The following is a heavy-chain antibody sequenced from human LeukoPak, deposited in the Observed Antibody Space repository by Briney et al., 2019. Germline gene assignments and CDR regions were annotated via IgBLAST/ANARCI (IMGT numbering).Heavy chain of an antibody. D-gene: IGHD3-22*01. CDR3: ARSSGYFDY. J-gene: IGHJ4*02. CDR2: ISSSSSTI. V-gene: IGHV3-48*01. CDR1: GFTFSSYS. Sequence: GGSLRLSCAAPGFTFSSYSMNWVRQAPGKGLEWVSYISSSSSTIYYADSVKGRFTISRDNSKNMLYLQMNSLRAEDTAVYYCARSSGYFDYWGQGTLVTVSS.